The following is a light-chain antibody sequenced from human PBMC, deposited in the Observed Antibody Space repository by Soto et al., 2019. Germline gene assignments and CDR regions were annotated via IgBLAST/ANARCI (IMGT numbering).Light chain of an antibody. CDR2: DAS. CDR1: QSVTNY. CDR3: QQRLNWPPG. V-gene: IGKV3-11*01. Sequence: EIVVTQKPNTLSLSQGERATLTCKASQSVTNYIAWYQQRPGQAPRLLIYDASNRATGVPARFSGSRSGTDFTLTISDLEPADFGLYYCQQRLNWPPGFG. J-gene: IGKJ2*03.